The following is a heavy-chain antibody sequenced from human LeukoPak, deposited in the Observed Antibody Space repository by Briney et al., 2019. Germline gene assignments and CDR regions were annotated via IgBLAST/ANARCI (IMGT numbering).Heavy chain of an antibody. CDR3: VRENNFNYKNFDY. CDR2: IDPTGFIT. J-gene: IGHJ4*02. V-gene: IGHV1-46*01. Sequence: ASVKVSCEASGFTFSSHWMHWVRQAPGQGLEWLGLIDPTGFITVYAQRFQGRLSVTSDASAGTIYMELRSLTSEDTAVYYCVRENNFNYKNFDYWGPGTLVTVSS. CDR1: GFTFSSHW. D-gene: IGHD1/OR15-1a*01.